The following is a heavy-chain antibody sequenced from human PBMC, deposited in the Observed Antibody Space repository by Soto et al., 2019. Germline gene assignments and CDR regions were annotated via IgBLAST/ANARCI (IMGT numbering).Heavy chain of an antibody. D-gene: IGHD5-12*01. V-gene: IGHV3-11*05. J-gene: IGHJ3*01. Sequence: QVQLVESGGGLVKPGGSLRLSCATSGFAFSNFLMSWIRQAPGKGLEWVGDIRSAGRYTNYADPVRGRFTISRDNGRNSLSLGMNSPRGDDTAVYYCAKTRSGTHGAFDVWGQGTMVIVSS. CDR1: GFAFSNFL. CDR3: AKTRSGTHGAFDV. CDR2: IRSAGRYT.